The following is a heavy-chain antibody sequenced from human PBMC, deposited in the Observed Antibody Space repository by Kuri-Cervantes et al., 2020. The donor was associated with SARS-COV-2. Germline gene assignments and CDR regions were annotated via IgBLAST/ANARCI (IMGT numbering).Heavy chain of an antibody. CDR3: ASDGVSGSLSLDF. CDR2: IMPALGMP. CDR1: GGTFSTAI. J-gene: IGHJ4*02. Sequence: SVKVSCKASGGTFSTAIISWVRQGPGQGLEWMGGIMPALGMPNYAQKFRDRVTVTADTSTATAFLELSGLKSEDTALYYCASDGVSGSLSLDFWGQGTLATVSS. V-gene: IGHV1-69*10. D-gene: IGHD6-19*01.